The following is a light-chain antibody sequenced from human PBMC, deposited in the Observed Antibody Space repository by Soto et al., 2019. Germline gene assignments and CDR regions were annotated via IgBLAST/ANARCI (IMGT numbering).Light chain of an antibody. CDR3: QQGYTTPIT. CDR1: QSISGY. CDR2: TAS. J-gene: IGKJ5*01. V-gene: IGKV1-39*01. Sequence: DIQMTQSTSSLSASVGDRVTITCRASQSISGYLNWYQQKPGRAPKLLIYTASSLQSGVPSRFSGSGSGTDFTRTISSLQPEDFATYHCQQGYTTPITFGQGTRLEIK.